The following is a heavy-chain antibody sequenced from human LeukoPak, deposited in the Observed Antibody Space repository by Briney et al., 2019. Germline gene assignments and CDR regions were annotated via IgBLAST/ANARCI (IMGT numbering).Heavy chain of an antibody. CDR1: GFTFSSYS. V-gene: IGHV3-21*01. D-gene: IGHD5-18*01. Sequence: GGSLRLSCAAPGFTFSSYSMNWVRQAPGKGLEWVSSISSSSSYIYYADSVKGRFTISRDNAKNSLYLQMNSLRAEDTAVYYCARDRAAMEAFDYWGQGTLVTVSS. CDR2: ISSSSSYI. CDR3: ARDRAAMEAFDY. J-gene: IGHJ4*02.